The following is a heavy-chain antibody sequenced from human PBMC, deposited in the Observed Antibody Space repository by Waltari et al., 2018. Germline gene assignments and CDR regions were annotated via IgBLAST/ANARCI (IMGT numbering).Heavy chain of an antibody. D-gene: IGHD1-26*01. CDR3: ASDVHSGRYGWFDP. Sequence: EVQLVESGGDLVQPGGSLRLSCAASGFTFSPFWVHWVRQVPGKGLVWVARIKSEGSATSYADSVKGRFTIARDNAKNTVYLQMNSLRAEDTAVYHCASDVHSGRYGWFDPWGQGTLVTVSS. CDR2: IKSEGSAT. V-gene: IGHV3-74*01. CDR1: GFTFSPFW. J-gene: IGHJ5*02.